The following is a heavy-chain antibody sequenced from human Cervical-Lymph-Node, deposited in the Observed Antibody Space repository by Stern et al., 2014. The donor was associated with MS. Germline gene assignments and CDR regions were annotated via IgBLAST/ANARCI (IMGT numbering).Heavy chain of an antibody. J-gene: IGHJ5*02. D-gene: IGHD3/OR15-3a*01. CDR1: GDSISGYY. CDR3: ARGPDGHNWFDP. CDR2: IDSRGNT. Sequence: QVQLQESGPGLVKPSETLSLTCTVSGDSISGYYWSWIRQPPGKGLEWIGYIDSRGNTNYITSLKSRVTISVDSSKNQLFLKLNSVTAADTAVYYCARGPDGHNWFDPWGQGTLVTVSS. V-gene: IGHV4-59*01.